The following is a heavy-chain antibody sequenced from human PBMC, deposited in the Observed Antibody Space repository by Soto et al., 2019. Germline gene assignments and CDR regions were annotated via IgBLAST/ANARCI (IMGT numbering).Heavy chain of an antibody. CDR1: GFTFSTFS. V-gene: IGHV3-48*02. CDR3: ARDLGWAFDS. J-gene: IGHJ4*02. Sequence: EVQLVESGGGSVQPGGSPRLSCAASGFTFSTFSMNWVRRAPGRGLEWISYISGGGRPISYADSVKGRFTISRDNAKNSLYLQMDSLTDEDTAVYYCARDLGWAFDSWGQGTLVTVSS. D-gene: IGHD6-19*01. CDR2: ISGGGRPI.